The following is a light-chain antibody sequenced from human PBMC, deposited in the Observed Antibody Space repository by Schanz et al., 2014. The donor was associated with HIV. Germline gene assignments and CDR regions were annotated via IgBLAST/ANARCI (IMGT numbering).Light chain of an antibody. CDR1: QSIANY. Sequence: DIQMTQSPSSLSASVGDRVTITCRASQSIANYLNWYQQKPGQAPNLLIYAAFKLQSGVPSRFSGSGSGTDFTLTITSLQPEDSATYYCQQSYSAPPWTFGQGTKVEIK. CDR2: AAF. CDR3: QQSYSAPPWT. J-gene: IGKJ1*01. V-gene: IGKV1-39*01.